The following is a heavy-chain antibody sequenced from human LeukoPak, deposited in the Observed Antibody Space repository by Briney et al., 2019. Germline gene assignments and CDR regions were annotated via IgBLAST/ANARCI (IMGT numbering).Heavy chain of an antibody. CDR2: ITSTCHYI. J-gene: IGHJ6*04. Sequence: PGGSLRLSCVASGFTFNTYSMNWVHQAPGKGLEWVSSITSTCHYIFYADSVRGRFTISRDNAKSSLYLQMSSLRAEDTAVYYCARDTPGGYCTSTSCYQYYGMDVWGKGTTVTVSS. V-gene: IGHV3-21*01. CDR3: ARDTPGGYCTSTSCYQYYGMDV. CDR1: GFTFNTYS. D-gene: IGHD2-2*01.